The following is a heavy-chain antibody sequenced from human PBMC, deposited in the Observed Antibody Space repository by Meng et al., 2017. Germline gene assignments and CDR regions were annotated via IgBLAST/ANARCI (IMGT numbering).Heavy chain of an antibody. CDR2: SNAGNGNT. Sequence: ASVKVSCKASGYTFTSYAMHWVRQAPGQRLEWMGWSNAGNGNTKYSQEFQGRVTITRDTSASTAYMELSRLRSDDTAVYYCAILQTYYYDSSGYSPTYWYFDLWGLGTLVTVSS. V-gene: IGHV1-3*02. CDR1: GYTFTSYA. CDR3: AILQTYYYDSSGYSPTYWYFDL. D-gene: IGHD3-22*01. J-gene: IGHJ2*01.